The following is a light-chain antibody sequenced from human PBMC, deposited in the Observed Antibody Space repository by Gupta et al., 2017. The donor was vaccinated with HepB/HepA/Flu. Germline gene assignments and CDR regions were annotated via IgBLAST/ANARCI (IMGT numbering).Light chain of an antibody. CDR1: QSLLHSDGKTY. CDR2: ERS. CDR3: QQNINLPGT. J-gene: IGKJ4*02. Sequence: DISRTPTPLSLSVTPGQPASISCKSSQSLLHSDGKTYLYWYLQKPGKAPKLLIYERSNRESGVPDRFSGSGSGTYFTFTISRLQAEDVGVYYCQQNINLPGTFGGGTKVEIK. V-gene: IGKV2D-29*01.